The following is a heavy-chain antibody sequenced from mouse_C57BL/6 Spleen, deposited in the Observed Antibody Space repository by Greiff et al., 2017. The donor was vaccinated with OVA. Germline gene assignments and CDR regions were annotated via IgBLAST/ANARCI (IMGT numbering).Heavy chain of an antibody. CDR3: AREGPYYFDY. D-gene: IGHD3-3*01. J-gene: IGHJ2*01. CDR2: IYPGSGNT. CDR1: GYTFTDYY. V-gene: IGHV1-76*01. Sequence: VQLVESGAELVRPGASVKLSCKASGYTFTDYYINWVKQRPGQGLEWIARIYPGSGNTYYNEKFKGKATLTAEKSSSTAYMQLSSLTSEDSAVYFCAREGPYYFDYWGQGTTLTVSS.